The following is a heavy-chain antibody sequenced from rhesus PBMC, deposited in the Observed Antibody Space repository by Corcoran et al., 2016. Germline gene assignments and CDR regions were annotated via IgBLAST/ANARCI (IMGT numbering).Heavy chain of an antibody. CDR1: GGSISSRNW. CDR3: ARRLATVTLSYFDY. CDR2: IYGGSGSN. D-gene: IGHD5-36*02. J-gene: IGHJ4*01. Sequence: QVQLQESGPGLVKPSETLSLTCAVSGGSISSRNWWSWIRPSPGTGLEWIGYIYGGSGSNSYNPPLKSRVTSSTATAKNQFSRKLSAVTAADTAVYYCARRLATVTLSYFDYWGQGVLVTVSS. V-gene: IGHV4S7*01.